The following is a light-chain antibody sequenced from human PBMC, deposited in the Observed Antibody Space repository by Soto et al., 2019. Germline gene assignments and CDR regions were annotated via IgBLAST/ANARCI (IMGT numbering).Light chain of an antibody. J-gene: IGKJ4*01. V-gene: IGKV4-1*01. Sequence: DIVMTQSPDSLAVSLGERATINCKSSQSVLYSSNNKNYLAWYQQKPGQPPKLLIYWASTRESGVPDQFSGSGSGTDFTLTISSLQAEDVAVYYCQQYHSTPLTFGGGTKVEIK. CDR3: QQYHSTPLT. CDR2: WAS. CDR1: QSVLYSSNNKNY.